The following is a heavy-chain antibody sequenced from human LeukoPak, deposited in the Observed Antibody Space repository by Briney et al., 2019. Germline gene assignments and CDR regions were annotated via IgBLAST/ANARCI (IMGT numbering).Heavy chain of an antibody. CDR3: ARDLGYCSGGSCYPRGFDY. CDR2: IWYDGSTK. D-gene: IGHD2-15*01. J-gene: IGHJ4*02. Sequence: GRSLRLSCAASGFTFSSYGMHWVRQAPGKGLEWVAVIWYDGSTKYYADSVKGRFTISKDNSKNTLYLQMNSLRAEDTAVYYCARDLGYCSGGSCYPRGFDYWGQGTLVTVSS. V-gene: IGHV3-33*01. CDR1: GFTFSSYG.